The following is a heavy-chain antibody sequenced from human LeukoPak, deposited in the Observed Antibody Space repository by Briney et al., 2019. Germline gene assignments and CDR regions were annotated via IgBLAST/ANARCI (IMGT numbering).Heavy chain of an antibody. V-gene: IGHV3-23*01. Sequence: GSLSLSCAASGFTFSAYAMTWVRQAPGKGLEWISIIWDKGGGTYYADSVKGRFNIFRDNAENTLYLQMNNLRVDDTAVYYCARVGEYYDFWSGFDVWGHGALVIVAS. CDR1: GFTFSAYA. J-gene: IGHJ3*01. CDR2: IWDKGGGT. CDR3: ARVGEYYDFWSGFDV. D-gene: IGHD3-3*01.